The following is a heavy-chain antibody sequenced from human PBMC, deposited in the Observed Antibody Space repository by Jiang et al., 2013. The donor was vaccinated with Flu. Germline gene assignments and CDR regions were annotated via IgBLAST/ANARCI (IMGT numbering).Heavy chain of an antibody. D-gene: IGHD3-10*01. Sequence: GVVQPGRSLRLSCAASGFTFSTYAMSWVRQAPGKGLEWVSAISGSGGTTFYADSVKGRFTISRDNSKNTVYLQMNSLRAEATAVYYCAKALWEGFGEELFDYWGQGTLVTVSS. CDR2: ISGSGGTT. CDR1: GFTFSTYA. J-gene: IGHJ4*02. V-gene: IGHV3-23*01. CDR3: AKALWEGFGEELFDY.